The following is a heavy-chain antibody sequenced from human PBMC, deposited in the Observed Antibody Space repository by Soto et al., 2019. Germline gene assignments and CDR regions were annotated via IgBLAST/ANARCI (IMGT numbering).Heavy chain of an antibody. Sequence: SETLSLTCTVSGGSISSYYWSWIRQPPGKGLEWIGYIYYSGSTNYNPSLKSRVTISVDTSKNQFPLKLSSVTAADTAVYYCARGLGYAGYSSSWPQNYYYYGMDVWGQGTTVTVSS. J-gene: IGHJ6*02. CDR3: ARGLGYAGYSSSWPQNYYYYGMDV. CDR2: IYYSGST. V-gene: IGHV4-59*01. CDR1: GGSISSYY. D-gene: IGHD6-13*01.